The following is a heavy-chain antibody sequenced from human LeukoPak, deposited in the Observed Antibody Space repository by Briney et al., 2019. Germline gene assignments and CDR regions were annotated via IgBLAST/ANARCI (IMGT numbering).Heavy chain of an antibody. CDR2: IYTSGST. Sequence: SETPSLTCTVSGGSISSYYWSWIRQPAGKGLEWIGRIYTSGSTNYNPSLKSRVTMSVDTSKNQFSLKLSSVTAADTAVYYCARDRYYGSGSYFQYYYYYGMDVWGQGTTVTVSS. J-gene: IGHJ6*02. D-gene: IGHD3-10*01. V-gene: IGHV4-4*07. CDR3: ARDRYYGSGSYFQYYYYYGMDV. CDR1: GGSISSYY.